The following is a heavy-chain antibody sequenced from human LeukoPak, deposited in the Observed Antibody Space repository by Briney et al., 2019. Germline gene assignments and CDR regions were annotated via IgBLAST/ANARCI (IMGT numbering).Heavy chain of an antibody. CDR3: ASTQRGLFDY. D-gene: IGHD6-25*01. V-gene: IGHV3-7*01. CDR1: GFTFSSYW. CDR2: IKQDGSEK. J-gene: IGHJ4*02. Sequence: GGSLRLSCVASGFTFSSYWMSWVRQAPGKGLEWVANIKQDGSEKYYVDSVKGRFTISRDNAKNSLYLQMNSLRAEDTAVYYCASTQRGLFDYWGQGTLVTVSS.